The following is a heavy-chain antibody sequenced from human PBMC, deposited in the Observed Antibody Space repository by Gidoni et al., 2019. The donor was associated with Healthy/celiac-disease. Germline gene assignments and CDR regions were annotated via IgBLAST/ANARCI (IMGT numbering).Heavy chain of an antibody. CDR1: GYTFTSYY. D-gene: IGHD2-21*02. CDR2: INPSGGST. V-gene: IGHV1-46*01. Sequence: QVQLVQSGAEVKKPGASVKVSCKASGYTFTSYYMHWVRQAPGQGLEWMGIINPSGGSTSYAQKFQGRVTMTRDTSTSTVYMELSSLRSEDTAVYYCARDPVVVVTSPYYYMDVWGKGTTVTVSS. CDR3: ARDPVVVVTSPYYYMDV. J-gene: IGHJ6*03.